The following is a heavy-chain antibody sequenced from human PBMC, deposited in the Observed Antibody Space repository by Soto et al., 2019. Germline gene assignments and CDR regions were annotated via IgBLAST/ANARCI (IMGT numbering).Heavy chain of an antibody. V-gene: IGHV3-30*18. J-gene: IGHJ4*02. CDR3: AKGGLVGGRFDY. CDR1: GFTFSSYG. Sequence: PGGSLRLSCAASGFTFSSYGMHWVRQAPGKGLEWVAVISYDGSNKYYADSVKGRLTISRDNSKNTLYLQMNSLRAEDTAVYYCAKGGLVGGRFDYWGQGTLVTVSS. D-gene: IGHD2-15*01. CDR2: ISYDGSNK.